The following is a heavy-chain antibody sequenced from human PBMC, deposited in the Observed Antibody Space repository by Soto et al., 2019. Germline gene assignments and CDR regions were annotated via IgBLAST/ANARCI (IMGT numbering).Heavy chain of an antibody. CDR3: ARAISGYVT. J-gene: IGHJ5*02. V-gene: IGHV1-3*01. Sequence: GASVKVSCKASGYTFTSYAIHWVRQAPGQRLEWMGWINAGNGDTRYSQKFQGRVTLTRDTSANTVYMDLSSLRSEDTALYYCARAISGYVTWGQGTLVTVSS. CDR1: GYTFTSYA. D-gene: IGHD5-12*01. CDR2: INAGNGDT.